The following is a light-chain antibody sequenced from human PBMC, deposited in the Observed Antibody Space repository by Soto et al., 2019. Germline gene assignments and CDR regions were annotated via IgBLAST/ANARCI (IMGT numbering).Light chain of an antibody. Sequence: DIQLTQSPSFLSASVGDRVTITCRASQGISSYLAWYQQKPGKAPKLLIYAASTLQSGVPSRFXGSGSGTEFTLTISSLQPEDFATYYCQQLHSYPFLTFGGGTKVEIK. CDR3: QQLHSYPFLT. V-gene: IGKV1-9*01. CDR1: QGISSY. CDR2: AAS. J-gene: IGKJ4*01.